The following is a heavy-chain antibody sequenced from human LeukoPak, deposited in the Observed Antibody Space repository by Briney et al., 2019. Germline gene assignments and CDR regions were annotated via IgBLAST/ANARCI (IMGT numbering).Heavy chain of an antibody. CDR2: ISGYNGKT. Sequence: ASVEVSCKASGYTFTSYGISWVRQAPGQGLQWMGWISGYNGKTDYAQNLQGRVTMTTDTSTGTAYMELRNLTSDDTAVYYCARKSYYDTSGYYEDFDYWGQGTLVTVSS. V-gene: IGHV1-18*01. CDR3: ARKSYYDTSGYYEDFDY. CDR1: GYTFTSYG. D-gene: IGHD3-22*01. J-gene: IGHJ4*02.